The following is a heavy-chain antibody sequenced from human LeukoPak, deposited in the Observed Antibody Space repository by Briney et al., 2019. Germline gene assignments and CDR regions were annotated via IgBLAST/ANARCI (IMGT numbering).Heavy chain of an antibody. D-gene: IGHD4-23*01. CDR1: GFTFSSYG. Sequence: GRSLRLSCAASGFTFSSYGMHWVRQAPGKGLEWVAVIWYDGSNKYYADSVKGRFTISRDNSKNTLYLQMNGLRAEDTAVYYCARTGVGGKCNWFDPWGQGTLVTVSS. CDR2: IWYDGSNK. V-gene: IGHV3-33*01. CDR3: ARTGVGGKCNWFDP. J-gene: IGHJ5*02.